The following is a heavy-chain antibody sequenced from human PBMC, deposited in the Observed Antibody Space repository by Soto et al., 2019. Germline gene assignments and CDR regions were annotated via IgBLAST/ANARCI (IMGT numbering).Heavy chain of an antibody. Sequence: LSLTCTVSGGSVSSRSYYWGWGRQPPGKGLEWIGSVYYSGSTYYNPSLESRVTISVDKSKNQFSLKLMSLSAADTAVYYCGRLEGLATISYYFDYWGQGALVTVSS. J-gene: IGHJ4*02. V-gene: IGHV4-39*01. CDR2: VYYSGST. D-gene: IGHD3-9*01. CDR1: GGSVSSRSYY. CDR3: GRLEGLATISYYFDY.